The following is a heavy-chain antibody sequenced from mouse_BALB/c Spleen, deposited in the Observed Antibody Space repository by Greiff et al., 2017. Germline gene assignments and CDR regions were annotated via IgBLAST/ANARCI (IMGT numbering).Heavy chain of an antibody. J-gene: IGHJ3*01. D-gene: IGHD2-4*01. CDR1: GYTFTDYN. Sequence: VQLKQSGPELVKPGASVKIPCKASGYTFTDYNMDWVKQSHGKSLEWIGDINPNNGGTIYNQKFKGKATLTVDKSSSTAYMELRSLTSEDTAVYYCANYDYDGFAYWGQGTLVTVSA. CDR2: INPNNGGT. V-gene: IGHV1-18*01. CDR3: ANYDYDGFAY.